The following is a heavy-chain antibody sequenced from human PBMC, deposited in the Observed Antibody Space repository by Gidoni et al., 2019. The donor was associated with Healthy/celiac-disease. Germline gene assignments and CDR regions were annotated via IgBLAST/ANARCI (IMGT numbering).Heavy chain of an antibody. V-gene: IGHV4-59*01. Sequence: STNYNPSLKSRVTISVDTSKNQFSLKLSSVTAADTAVYYCARANGLWYFDYWGQGTLVTVSS. D-gene: IGHD3-10*01. CDR3: ARANGLWYFDY. J-gene: IGHJ4*02. CDR2: ST.